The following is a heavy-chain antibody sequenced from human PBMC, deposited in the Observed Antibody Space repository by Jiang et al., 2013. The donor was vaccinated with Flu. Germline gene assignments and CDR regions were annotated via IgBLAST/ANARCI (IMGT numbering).Heavy chain of an antibody. J-gene: IGHJ3*02. CDR3: ARVPHDDILTGYKKNAFDI. V-gene: IGHV1-69*01. D-gene: IGHD3-9*01. Sequence: TFSSYAISWVRQAPGQGLEWMGGIIPIFGTANYAQKFQGRVTITADESTSTAYMELSSLRSEDTAVYYCARVPHDDILTGYKKNAFDIWGQGTMVTISS. CDR1: TFSSYA. CDR2: IIPIFGTA.